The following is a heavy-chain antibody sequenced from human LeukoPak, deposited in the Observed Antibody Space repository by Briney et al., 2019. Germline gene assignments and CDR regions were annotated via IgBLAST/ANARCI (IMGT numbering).Heavy chain of an antibody. J-gene: IGHJ4*02. CDR2: MSCSGTT. CDR3: ARVSDYPKEKFDF. CDR1: GGSISSFY. D-gene: IGHD3/OR15-3a*01. V-gene: IGHV4-59*01. Sequence: NTSGTLSLTCTVSGGSISSFYWSWIRQPPGKGLEWIGYMSCSGTTKYNPSLKSRLTISMDTSKNQFSLKLSSVTAADTAVYYCARVSDYPKEKFDFWGQGTLVTVSS.